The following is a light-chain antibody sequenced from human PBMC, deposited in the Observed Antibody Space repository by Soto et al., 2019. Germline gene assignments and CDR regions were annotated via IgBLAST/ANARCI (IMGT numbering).Light chain of an antibody. J-gene: IGKJ4*01. V-gene: IGKV3-11*01. Sequence: EVVLTQSPATLSLYLGERATLSCRASQSIGRSLAWYQQRPGQAPSLLISDASNRATGIPARFSGSGSGTDFSLTISSLETEDFAVYYCQPRYSWPLTFGGGTKVDIK. CDR1: QSIGRS. CDR3: QPRYSWPLT. CDR2: DAS.